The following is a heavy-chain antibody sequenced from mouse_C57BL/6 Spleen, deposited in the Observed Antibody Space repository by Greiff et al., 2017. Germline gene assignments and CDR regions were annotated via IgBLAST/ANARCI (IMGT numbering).Heavy chain of an antibody. V-gene: IGHV2-2*01. D-gene: IGHD2-2*01. CDR1: GFSLTSYG. J-gene: IGHJ4*01. Sequence: QVHVKQSGPGLVQPSQSLSITCPVSGFSLTSYGVHWVRQSPGKGLEWLGVIWSGGSTDYNAAFISRLSISKDNSKSQVFFKMNSLQADDTAIYYCARKGGYDAMDYWGQGTSVTVSS. CDR2: IWSGGST. CDR3: ARKGGYDAMDY.